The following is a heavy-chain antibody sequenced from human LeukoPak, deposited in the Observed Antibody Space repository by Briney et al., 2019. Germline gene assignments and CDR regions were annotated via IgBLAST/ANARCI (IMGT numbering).Heavy chain of an antibody. V-gene: IGHV3-7*01. CDR3: ARDRRGYSYGFDY. CDR1: GFTFSSYS. J-gene: IGHJ4*02. D-gene: IGHD5-18*01. CDR2: IKQDGSEK. Sequence: GGSLRLSCAASGFTFSSYSMNWVRQAPGKGLEWVANIKQDGSEKYYVDSVKGRFTISRDNAKNSLYLQMNSLRAEDTAVYYCARDRRGYSYGFDYWGQGTLVTVSS.